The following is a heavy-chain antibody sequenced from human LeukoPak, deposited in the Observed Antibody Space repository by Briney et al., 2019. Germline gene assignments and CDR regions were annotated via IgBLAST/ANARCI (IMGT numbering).Heavy chain of an antibody. V-gene: IGHV3-30*01. CDR3: ARDLDYYDSSGYYPDY. CDR2: ISYDGSNK. J-gene: IGHJ4*02. D-gene: IGHD3-22*01. Sequence: GRSLRLSCAASGFTFSSYAMHWVRQAPGKGLEWVAVISYDGSNKYYADSVKGRFTISRDNSKNTLYLQMNSLRAEDTAVYYCARDLDYYDSSGYYPDYWGQGTLVTVSS. CDR1: GFTFSSYA.